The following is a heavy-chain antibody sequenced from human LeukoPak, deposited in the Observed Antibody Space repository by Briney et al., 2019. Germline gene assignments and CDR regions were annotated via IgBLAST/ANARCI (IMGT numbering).Heavy chain of an antibody. CDR3: ARGGVAGTIDY. V-gene: IGHV5-51*01. CDR2: IYPGDSDT. J-gene: IGHJ4*02. Sequence: GESLKISCEGYGSSFTSYWTGWVRLMPVKGLEWMGIIYPGDSDTRYSPSFQGQVTISADKSISTAYLQWSSLKASDTAMYYCARGGVAGTIDYWGQGTLVTVSS. CDR1: GSSFTSYW. D-gene: IGHD6-19*01.